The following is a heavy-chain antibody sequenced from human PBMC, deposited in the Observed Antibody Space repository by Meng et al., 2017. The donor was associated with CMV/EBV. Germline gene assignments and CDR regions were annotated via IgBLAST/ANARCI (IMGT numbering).Heavy chain of an antibody. Sequence: QLQESGPGPVNASETLSLTCTDSGCSISSYYWSWIRQPDGKGLEWIGRIYTSGRTNYNPSLKSRVTMSVDTSKNQFSLKLSSVTAADTAVYYCARHGDTAMVVGIDYWGQGTLVTVSS. D-gene: IGHD5-18*01. CDR3: ARHGDTAMVVGIDY. V-gene: IGHV4-4*07. CDR2: IYTSGRT. J-gene: IGHJ4*02. CDR1: GCSISSYY.